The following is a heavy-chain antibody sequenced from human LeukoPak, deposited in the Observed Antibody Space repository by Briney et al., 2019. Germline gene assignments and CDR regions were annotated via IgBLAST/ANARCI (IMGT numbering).Heavy chain of an antibody. V-gene: IGHV3-74*01. CDR2: INGDGSST. CDR3: ARDYSGYEGFDS. Sequence: RGSLRLSCTASGFTFSIYWMHWVRQAPGKGPVWVSRINGDGSSTTYADSVKGRFTISRDNAKNTLYLQMNSLRAEDTAVYYCARDYSGYEGFDSWGQGTLVTVPS. CDR1: GFTFSIYW. J-gene: IGHJ4*02. D-gene: IGHD5-12*01.